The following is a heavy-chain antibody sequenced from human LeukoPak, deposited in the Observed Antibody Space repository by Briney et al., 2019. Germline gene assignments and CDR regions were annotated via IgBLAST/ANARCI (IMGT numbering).Heavy chain of an antibody. D-gene: IGHD3-22*01. CDR1: GFTFSSSA. CDR2: ISGSGDST. J-gene: IGHJ4*02. CDR3: AKPPESNGYYYGDLDY. V-gene: IGHV3-23*01. Sequence: GGSLRLSCAASGFTFSSSAMSWVRQAPGRGLEWVSTISGSGDSTYYADSMRGRFTISRDNSKNTLYLQMNSLRAEDTAVNYFAKPPESNGYYYGDLDYWGGGSLVIESS.